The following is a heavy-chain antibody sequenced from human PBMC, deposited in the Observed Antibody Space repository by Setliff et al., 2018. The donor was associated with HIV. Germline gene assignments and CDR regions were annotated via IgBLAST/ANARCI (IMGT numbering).Heavy chain of an antibody. Sequence: GESLKISCKGSGYSFTSYWIGWVRQMPGKGLEWMGIIYPGDSHVRYSPSFQGQVTISADTSISTAYLQWSSLKASDTAMYYCARLEDQLGPGWFAPWGQGTLVTVSS. CDR1: GYSFTSYW. CDR2: IYPGDSHV. J-gene: IGHJ5*02. D-gene: IGHD1-1*01. V-gene: IGHV5-51*01. CDR3: ARLEDQLGPGWFAP.